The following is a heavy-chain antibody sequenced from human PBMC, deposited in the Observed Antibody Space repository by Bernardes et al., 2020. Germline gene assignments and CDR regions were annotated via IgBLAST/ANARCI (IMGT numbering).Heavy chain of an antibody. V-gene: IGHV3-21*01. Sequence: VGSLRLSCAASGFTFSSYSMNWVRQAPGKGLEWVSSISSSSSYIYYADSVKGRFTISRDNAKNSLYLQMNSLRAEDTAVYYCASVPFPTITGTTWDAFDIWGQGTMVTVSS. CDR1: GFTFSSYS. D-gene: IGHD1-7*01. CDR3: ASVPFPTITGTTWDAFDI. CDR2: ISSSSSYI. J-gene: IGHJ3*02.